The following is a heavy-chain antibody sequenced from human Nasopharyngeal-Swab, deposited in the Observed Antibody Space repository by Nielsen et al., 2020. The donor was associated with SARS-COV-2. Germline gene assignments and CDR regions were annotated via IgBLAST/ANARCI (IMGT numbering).Heavy chain of an antibody. J-gene: IGHJ6*02. Sequence: WIRQPPGKGLEWVSYISLNTRTVYYADSVKGRFTISRDNSKNTLYLQMNSLRAEDTAVYYCAREVLRFLEWLLTDYYYYGMDVWGQGTTVTVSS. D-gene: IGHD3-3*01. CDR3: AREVLRFLEWLLTDYYYYGMDV. V-gene: IGHV3-48*01. CDR2: ISLNTRTV.